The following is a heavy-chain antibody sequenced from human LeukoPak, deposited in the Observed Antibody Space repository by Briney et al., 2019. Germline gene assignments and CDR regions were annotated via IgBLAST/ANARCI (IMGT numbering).Heavy chain of an antibody. CDR1: GGSISSSGYY. J-gene: IGHJ4*02. CDR2: IYYSGST. Sequence: SETLSLTCTVSGGSISSSGYYWGWIRQPPGKGLEWIGSIYYSGSTYYNPSLKSRVTISVDTSKNQFSLKLSSVTAADTAVYYCARWDYYDSRGFDYWGQGTLVSVSS. D-gene: IGHD3-22*01. CDR3: ARWDYYDSRGFDY. V-gene: IGHV4-39*07.